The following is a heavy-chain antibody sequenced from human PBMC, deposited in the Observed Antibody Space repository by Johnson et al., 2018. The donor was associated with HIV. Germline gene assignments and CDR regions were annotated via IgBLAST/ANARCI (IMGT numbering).Heavy chain of an antibody. V-gene: IGHV3-30*19. J-gene: IGHJ3*02. Sequence: QVQLVESGGGVVQPGRSLRLSCAASGFTFSSYGMHWVRQAPGKGLEWVAVISYDGSNKYYADSVKGRFTISRDNSKNTLYLQMNSLRAEDTAVYYCTTRVTVVIISSDAVDIWGQGTMVTVSS. CDR3: TTRVTVVIISSDAVDI. CDR2: ISYDGSNK. CDR1: GFTFSSYG. D-gene: IGHD3-3*01.